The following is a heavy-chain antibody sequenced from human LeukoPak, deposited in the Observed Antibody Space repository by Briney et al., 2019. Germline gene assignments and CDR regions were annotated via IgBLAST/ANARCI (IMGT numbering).Heavy chain of an antibody. CDR1: GFNFNIYS. CDR3: ARSTEWYADY. Sequence: GGSLRLSCAASGFNFNIYSMNWVRQVPGKGLEWVSYITSSSSTIYYADSVRGRFIISRDNAKKSVYLQLNNLRADDTAVYYCARSTEWYADYWGQGTLVTVSS. J-gene: IGHJ4*02. V-gene: IGHV3-48*01. CDR2: ITSSSSTI. D-gene: IGHD3-3*01.